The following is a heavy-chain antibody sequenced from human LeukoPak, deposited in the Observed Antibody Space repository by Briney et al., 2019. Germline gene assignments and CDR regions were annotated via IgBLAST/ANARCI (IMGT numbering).Heavy chain of an antibody. J-gene: IGHJ3*02. CDR3: AREVEMGSSGWYRGSAFDI. D-gene: IGHD6-19*01. V-gene: IGHV3-30-3*01. Sequence: PGGSLRLSCAASGFTFSSYAMHLVRQAPGKGLEWVAVISYDGSNKYYADSVKGRFTTSRDNPKNTLYLQMNSLRAEDTAVYYCAREVEMGSSGWYRGSAFDIWGQGTMVTVSS. CDR2: ISYDGSNK. CDR1: GFTFSSYA.